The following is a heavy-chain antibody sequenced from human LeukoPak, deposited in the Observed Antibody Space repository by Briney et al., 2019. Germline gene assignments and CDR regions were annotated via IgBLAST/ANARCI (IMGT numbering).Heavy chain of an antibody. CDR1: GFTFSSYA. CDR3: AKDRITIFGVVREGNCFDP. Sequence: GGSLRLSCAASGFTFSSYAMSWVRQAPGKGLEWLSAISGSGGRTYYAESVKGRVTISRNNSKNTLYLQMNSLRAEDTAVYYCAKDRITIFGVVREGNCFDPWGQGTLVTVSS. D-gene: IGHD3-3*01. V-gene: IGHV3-23*01. CDR2: ISGSGGRT. J-gene: IGHJ5*02.